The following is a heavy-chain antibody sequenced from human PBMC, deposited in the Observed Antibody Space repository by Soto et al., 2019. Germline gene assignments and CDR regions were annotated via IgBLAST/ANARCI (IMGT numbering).Heavy chain of an antibody. CDR3: AREYYDSSGYYGGYYYYYGMDV. Sequence: VASVKVSCKASGYTFTGYYMHWVRQAPGQGLEWMGWINPNSGGTNYAQKFQGWVTMTRDTSISTAYMELSRLRSDDTAVYYCAREYYDSSGYYGGYYYYYGMDVWGQGTTLTVSS. V-gene: IGHV1-2*04. D-gene: IGHD3-22*01. J-gene: IGHJ6*02. CDR2: INPNSGGT. CDR1: GYTFTGYY.